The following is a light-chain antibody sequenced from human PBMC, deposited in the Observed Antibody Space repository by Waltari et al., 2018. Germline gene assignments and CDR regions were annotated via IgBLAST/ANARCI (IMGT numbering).Light chain of an antibody. J-gene: IGLJ2*01. V-gene: IGLV3-21*04. CDR2: YDA. CDR1: NIGSIS. Sequence: SYVLTQPPSVSVAPGETARISCGGNNIGSISVHWYQQKAGQAPVLVMSYDADRPSGIPERFSGSNSGNTATLTINRVEVGDEADYYCQVWDTGSDHVIFGRGTKLTV. CDR3: QVWDTGSDHVI.